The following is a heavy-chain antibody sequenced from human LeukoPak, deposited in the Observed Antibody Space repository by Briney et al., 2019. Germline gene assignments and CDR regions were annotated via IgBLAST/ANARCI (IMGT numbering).Heavy chain of an antibody. CDR2: IKSKGDGETT. CDR1: GFTFTSHW. Sequence: GGSLRLSCAASGFTFTSHWMHWVRQAPGKGLEWVGRIKSKGDGETTDDAAPVRGRFTMSRDDSTATLYLQMNSLKTKDTAVYFCTTDLGITMIRGVIVFWGQGTLVTVSS. J-gene: IGHJ4*02. D-gene: IGHD3-10*01. V-gene: IGHV3-15*01. CDR3: TTDLGITMIRGVIVF.